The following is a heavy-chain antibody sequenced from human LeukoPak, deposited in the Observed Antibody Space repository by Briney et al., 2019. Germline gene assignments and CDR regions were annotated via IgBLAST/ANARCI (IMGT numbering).Heavy chain of an antibody. CDR2: ISSSSSYI. J-gene: IGHJ4*02. D-gene: IGHD1-26*01. V-gene: IGHV3-21*01. Sequence: PGGSLRLSCAVSGFTLSTYNMNWVPQAPVKGLEWVSSISSSSSYIYYADSVKGRFTISRDNAKNSLYLQMNSLRAEDTAVYHCARETSGSYYIDCWGQGTMVTVSS. CDR3: ARETSGSYYIDC. CDR1: GFTLSTYN.